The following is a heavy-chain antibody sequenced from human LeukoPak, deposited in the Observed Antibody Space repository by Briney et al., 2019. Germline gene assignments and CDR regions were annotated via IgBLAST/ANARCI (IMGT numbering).Heavy chain of an antibody. CDR1: GFTFSSYA. D-gene: IGHD3-9*01. V-gene: IGHV3-23*01. CDR3: AKGEYYDILTGYSGY. Sequence: GGSLRLSCAASGFTFSSYAMSWVRQAPGKGLEWVSAISGSGGSTYYADSVKGRFTISRDNSKNTLYLQMNSLRAEDTAVYYCAKGEYYDILTGYSGYWGQGTLVTVSS. CDR2: ISGSGGST. J-gene: IGHJ4*02.